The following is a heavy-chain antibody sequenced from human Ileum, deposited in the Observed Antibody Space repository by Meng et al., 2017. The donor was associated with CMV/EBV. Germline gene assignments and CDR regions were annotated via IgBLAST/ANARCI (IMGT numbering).Heavy chain of an antibody. Sequence: GESLKISCAASGFTFSTYGMHWVRQAPGKGLEWVSSISSSSSYIYYADSVKGRFTISRDNAKNSLYLQMNSLRAEDTAVYYCARVGGDYYYYGMDVWGQGTTVPSP. D-gene: IGHD2-21*01. J-gene: IGHJ6*02. CDR2: ISSSSSYI. CDR1: GFTFSTYG. CDR3: ARVGGDYYYYGMDV. V-gene: IGHV3-21*01.